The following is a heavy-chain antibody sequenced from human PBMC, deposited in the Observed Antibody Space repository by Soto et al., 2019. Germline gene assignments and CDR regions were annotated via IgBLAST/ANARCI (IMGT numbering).Heavy chain of an antibody. V-gene: IGHV4-39*01. CDR1: GGSISSSYYY. CDR2: IYYSGST. Sequence: QLQLQESGPGLVKPSETLSLTCTVSGGSISSSYYYWGWIRQPPGKGLEWIGSIYYSGSTYYNPYLRGRVTISVDTSKNQFSLKLSSVTAADTAVYYCARPGNYGSGSYLYYLDYWGQGTLVTVSS. J-gene: IGHJ4*02. D-gene: IGHD3-10*01. CDR3: ARPGNYGSGSYLYYLDY.